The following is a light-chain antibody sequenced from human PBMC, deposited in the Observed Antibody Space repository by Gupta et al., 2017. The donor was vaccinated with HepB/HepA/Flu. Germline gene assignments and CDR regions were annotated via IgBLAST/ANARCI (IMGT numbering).Light chain of an antibody. CDR3: QQYGSSPLYT. V-gene: IGKV3-20*01. CDR1: QSLNNHY. J-gene: IGKJ2*01. CDR2: GAS. Sequence: TAAPGTLSLSPGERVTLSCRTSQSLNNHYLAWYQQKPGQAPRLLIYGASTRATGISDRFSGSGSGTDFTLTISRLEPEDFAMYYCQQYGSSPLYTFGQGTKLEIK.